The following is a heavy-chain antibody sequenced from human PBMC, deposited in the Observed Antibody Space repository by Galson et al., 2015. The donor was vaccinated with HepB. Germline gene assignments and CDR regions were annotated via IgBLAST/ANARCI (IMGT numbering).Heavy chain of an antibody. J-gene: IGHJ4*02. V-gene: IGHV3-30*18. Sequence: SLRLSCAASGFTFSSYGMHWVRQAPGKGLEWVAVISYDGSNKYYADSVKGRFTISRDNSKNTLYLQMNSLRAEDTAVYYCAKDAAGYSHYFDYWGQGTLVTVSS. CDR2: ISYDGSNK. CDR1: GFTFSSYG. CDR3: AKDAAGYSHYFDY. D-gene: IGHD3-9*01.